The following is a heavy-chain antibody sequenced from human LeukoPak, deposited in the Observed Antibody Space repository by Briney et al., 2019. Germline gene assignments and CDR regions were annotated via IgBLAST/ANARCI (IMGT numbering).Heavy chain of an antibody. CDR2: IYYSGST. V-gene: IGHV4-39*01. D-gene: IGHD3-10*01. CDR3: AREGSATYPL. CDR1: GGSISISSYF. J-gene: IGHJ4*02. Sequence: SETLSLTRTVPGGSISISSYFWGWIRQPPGKALEWIGSIYYSGSTYYNPSLKSRVTISVDTSKNQFSLKLSSVTAADTAVYYCAREGSATYPLWGKGSLVTVSS.